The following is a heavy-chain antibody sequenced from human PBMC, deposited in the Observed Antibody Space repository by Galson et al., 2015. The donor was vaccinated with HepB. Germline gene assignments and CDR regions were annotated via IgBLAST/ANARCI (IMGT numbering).Heavy chain of an antibody. CDR1: GFTFSNYA. V-gene: IGHV3-64D*06. J-gene: IGHJ4*02. CDR3: VKGIYYDILTAYSLYFDF. CDR2: ISSHGDTT. D-gene: IGHD3-9*01. Sequence: SLRLSCAASGFTFSNYAMHWVRQAPGKGLEYVSAISSHGDTTYYADSVKGRFTISRDNSKNKLYLQMGSLRAEDTAVYYCVKGIYYDILTAYSLYFDFWGQGTLVTVSS.